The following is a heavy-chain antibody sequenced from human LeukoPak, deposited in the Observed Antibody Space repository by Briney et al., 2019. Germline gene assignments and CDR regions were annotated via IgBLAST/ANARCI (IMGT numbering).Heavy chain of an antibody. D-gene: IGHD1-1*01. CDR2: ISPGGGTT. CDR3: AKSRSGSANWALQTFDN. J-gene: IGHJ4*02. Sequence: GGSLRLSCAVSGFAFGSEAMSWVRQSPARGLEWVASISPGGGTTYYADYVKGRFTISRDNSNNSLFVQMNSLRAEDTAVYFCAKSRSGSANWALQTFDNWAQGTLVTVSS. V-gene: IGHV3-23*01. CDR1: GFAFGSEA.